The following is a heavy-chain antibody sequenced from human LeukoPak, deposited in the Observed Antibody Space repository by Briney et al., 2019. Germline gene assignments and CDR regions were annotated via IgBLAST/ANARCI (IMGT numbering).Heavy chain of an antibody. Sequence: PGGSPRLSCEASGFTFSSYAMSWVRQAPGKGLEWVANIKQDGSEKYYVDSVKGRFTISRDNAKNSLYLQMNSLRAEDTAVYYCARDDEAWGQGTLVTVSS. CDR3: ARDDEA. V-gene: IGHV3-7*03. J-gene: IGHJ5*02. CDR2: IKQDGSEK. CDR1: GFTFSSYA.